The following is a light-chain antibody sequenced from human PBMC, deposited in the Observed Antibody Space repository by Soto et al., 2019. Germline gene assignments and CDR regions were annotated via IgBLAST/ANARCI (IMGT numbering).Light chain of an antibody. Sequence: EIVLTQSPGTMSVSPGERATLSCRASQSVSSKLAWYQQKPGQAPRLLFYGASTGATGIPARFSGSESETEFTLSISSLQSEDFAVYYCQQSNNWPGTFCQGTQVEIK. CDR1: QSVSSK. V-gene: IGKV3-15*01. CDR3: QQSNNWPGT. J-gene: IGKJ1*01. CDR2: GAS.